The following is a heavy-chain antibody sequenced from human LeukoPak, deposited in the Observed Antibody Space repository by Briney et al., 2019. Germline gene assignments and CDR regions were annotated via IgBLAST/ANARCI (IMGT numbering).Heavy chain of an antibody. CDR1: GGNTDDYG. J-gene: IGHJ4*02. D-gene: IGHD6-13*01. CDR2: INWDGTNT. V-gene: IGHV3-20*04. CDR3: VKELSSNWYSFDY. Sequence: GGSLRLSCAVSGGNTDDYGMSWLREAPGKGLEWVSGINWDGTNTYSAESVKGRFTISRDSAEKSLYLHMNSLRDDDTAFYYGVKELSSNWYSFDYWGQGTLVTVSS.